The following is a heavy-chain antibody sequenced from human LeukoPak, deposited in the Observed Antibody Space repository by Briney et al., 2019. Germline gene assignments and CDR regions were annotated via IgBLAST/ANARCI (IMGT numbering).Heavy chain of an antibody. D-gene: IGHD5/OR15-5a*01. CDR1: GFIFSDFY. CDR2: ISPDGSYT. Sequence: NPGGSLRLSCAGSGFIFSDFYINWIRQSPGKGLEWLAYISPDGSYTSYGDSVKGRFVISRDSAKNSVSLQMNSLRVEDTAVYFCASDQVSGVFDYWGQGARVTVS. J-gene: IGHJ4*02. V-gene: IGHV3-11*05. CDR3: ASDQVSGVFDY.